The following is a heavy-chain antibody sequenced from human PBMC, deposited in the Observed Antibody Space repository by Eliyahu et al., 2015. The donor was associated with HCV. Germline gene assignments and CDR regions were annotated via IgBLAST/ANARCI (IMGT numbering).Heavy chain of an antibody. CDR1: GGSFXGYX. J-gene: IGHJ4*02. V-gene: IGHV4-34*01. D-gene: IGHD2-2*01. CDR2: INHSGSX. Sequence: VQLQQWGAGLLKPSETLSXTXAXXGGSFXGYXWSWIRQPPGKGLEWIGEINHSGSXNXNPSLKSRVTISADTSKNQFSLKLSSVTAADTAVYYCARGHCSTTSCYNDYWGQGTLVTVSS. CDR3: ARGHCSTTSCYNDY.